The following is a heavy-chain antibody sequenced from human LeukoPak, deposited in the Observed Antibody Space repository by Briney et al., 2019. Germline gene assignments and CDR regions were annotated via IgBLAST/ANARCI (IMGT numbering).Heavy chain of an antibody. J-gene: IGHJ5*02. D-gene: IGHD3-10*01. CDR3: ARAVTYFYGSVTYDWFDP. V-gene: IGHV3-74*01. Sequence: GGSLRLSCAASGLTFDDYSMSWIRQAPGKGLVWVSRIKSDGSTIYADSVKGRFTISRDNARNTLYLQMNSLRVEDTAMYYCARAVTYFYGSVTYDWFDPWGQGTPVTVSS. CDR2: IKSDGST. CDR1: GLTFDDYS.